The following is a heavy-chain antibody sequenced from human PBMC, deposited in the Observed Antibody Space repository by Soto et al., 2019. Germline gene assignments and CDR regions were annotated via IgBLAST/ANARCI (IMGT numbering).Heavy chain of an antibody. CDR1: GGTFGSDA. D-gene: IGHD3-22*01. CDR3: ARDRTDSGYYTNWLDP. CDR2: IIPIFGTT. J-gene: IGHJ5*02. Sequence: GAAVKVPCKASGGTFGSDAITWVRQAPGQGVEWVGRIIPIFGTTNYAQNLQGRVTISADKSTLTSYMELHSLTSDDTALYYCARDRTDSGYYTNWLDPWGQGTQVTVSS. V-gene: IGHV1-69*06.